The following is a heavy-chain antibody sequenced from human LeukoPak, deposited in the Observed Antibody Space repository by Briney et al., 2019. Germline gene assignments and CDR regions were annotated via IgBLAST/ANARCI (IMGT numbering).Heavy chain of an antibody. J-gene: IGHJ4*02. V-gene: IGHV4-61*01. CDR1: GGSVSSGSYY. CDR2: IYYSGST. CDR3: AREVRYFDWLATYDY. D-gene: IGHD3-9*01. Sequence: SETLSLTCTVSGGSVSSGSYYWSWFRHPPGKGLEWIGYIYYSGSTNYNPSLKSRVTISVDTSKNQFSLKLSSVTAADTAVYYCAREVRYFDWLATYDYWGQGTLVTVSS.